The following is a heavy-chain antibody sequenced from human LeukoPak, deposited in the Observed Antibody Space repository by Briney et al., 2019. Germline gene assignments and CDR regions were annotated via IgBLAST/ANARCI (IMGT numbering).Heavy chain of an antibody. Sequence: SETLSLTCAVYGGSFSGYYWSWIRQPPGKGLEWIGEINHSGSTNYNPSLKSRVTISVDTSKNQFSLKLSSVTAADTAVYYCARQYSGRHDYWGQGTLVTVSS. CDR3: ARQYSGRHDY. CDR1: GGSFSGYY. V-gene: IGHV4-34*01. CDR2: INHSGST. D-gene: IGHD1-26*01. J-gene: IGHJ4*02.